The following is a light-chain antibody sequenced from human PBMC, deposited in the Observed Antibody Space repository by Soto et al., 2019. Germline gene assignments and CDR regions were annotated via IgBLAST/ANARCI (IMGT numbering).Light chain of an antibody. CDR1: QSISSW. J-gene: IGKJ1*01. CDR3: KQYNSYSST. Sequence: DIQMTQSPSTLSASVGDRVTITCRASQSISSWLAWYQQKPGKAPKLLIYKASSLESGVPSRFSGSGSGTEFTLTISSLQPDDFATYYCKQYNSYSSTFGQGTK. V-gene: IGKV1-5*03. CDR2: KAS.